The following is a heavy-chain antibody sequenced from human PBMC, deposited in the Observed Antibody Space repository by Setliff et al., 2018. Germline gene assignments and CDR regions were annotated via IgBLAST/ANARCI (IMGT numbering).Heavy chain of an antibody. V-gene: IGHV4-61*02. Sequence: SETLSLTCTVSGDSISSGSYHWSWIRKPAGKGLEWIGRIHPSGSTNYNPSLKSRVTISVDTSKNQFSLKVSSVTAADTAVYYCARTTGSTHNWLDPWGPGTLVTVS. CDR1: GDSISSGSYH. CDR2: IHPSGST. CDR3: ARTTGSTHNWLDP. J-gene: IGHJ5*02. D-gene: IGHD1-1*01.